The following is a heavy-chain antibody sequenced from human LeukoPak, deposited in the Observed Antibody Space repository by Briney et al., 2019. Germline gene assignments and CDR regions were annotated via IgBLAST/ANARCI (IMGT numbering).Heavy chain of an antibody. CDR1: GLTFSSYG. CDR3: AKILPDTVTADY. Sequence: TGGSLRLSCAASGLTFSSYGMYWVRQAPGKGLEWVAVISYDGSNKYYADSVKGRFTISRDNSKNTLYLQMNSLRAEDTAVYYCAKILPDTVTADYWGQGTLVTVSS. D-gene: IGHD4-11*01. CDR2: ISYDGSNK. V-gene: IGHV3-30*18. J-gene: IGHJ4*02.